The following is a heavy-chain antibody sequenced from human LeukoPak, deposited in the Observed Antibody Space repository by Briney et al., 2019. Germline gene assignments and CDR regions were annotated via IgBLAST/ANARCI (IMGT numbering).Heavy chain of an antibody. CDR3: ARDQLRLDEDYGDYVYYFDY. J-gene: IGHJ4*02. CDR2: INPNSGGT. D-gene: IGHD4-17*01. CDR1: GYTFTGYY. Sequence: ASVKVSCKASGYTFTGYYMHWVRQAPGQGLEWMGWINPNSGGTNYAQKFQGRVTMTRDTSISTAYMELRRLRSDDTAVYYCARDQLRLDEDYGDYVYYFDYWGQGTLVTVSS. V-gene: IGHV1-2*02.